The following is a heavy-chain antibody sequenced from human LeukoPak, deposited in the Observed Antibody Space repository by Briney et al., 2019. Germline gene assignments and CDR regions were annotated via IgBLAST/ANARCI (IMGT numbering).Heavy chain of an antibody. CDR1: GGSFSGYY. Sequence: SETLSLTCAVYGGSFSGYYWSWIRQPPGKGLEWIGSIYHGGTTYYNTSLKGRVTISVDTSKNRISLRLSSVTAADTALYFCARHSSAWFYFDSWGRGTLVAVSS. CDR2: IYHGGTT. V-gene: IGHV4-34*01. J-gene: IGHJ4*02. CDR3: ARHSSAWFYFDS. D-gene: IGHD6-19*01.